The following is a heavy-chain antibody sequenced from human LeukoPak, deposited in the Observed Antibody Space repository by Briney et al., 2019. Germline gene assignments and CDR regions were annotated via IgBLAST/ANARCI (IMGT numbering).Heavy chain of an antibody. CDR1: GLSFSGAW. Sequence: GGSLRLSCAASGLSFSGAWMTWVRQAPGKGLEWVSAISGSGGSTYYADSVKGRFTISRDNSKNTLYLQMNSLRAEDTAVYYCAKLRGYSGYFGYWGQGTLVTVSS. CDR3: AKLRGYSGYFGY. J-gene: IGHJ4*02. CDR2: ISGSGGST. D-gene: IGHD5-12*01. V-gene: IGHV3-23*01.